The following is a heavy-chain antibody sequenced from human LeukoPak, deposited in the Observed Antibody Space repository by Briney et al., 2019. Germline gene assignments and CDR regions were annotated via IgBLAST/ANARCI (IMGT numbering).Heavy chain of an antibody. CDR3: ARYTPQHSIALDI. J-gene: IGHJ3*02. CDR2: IYPGDSDT. CDR1: GYSFTSYW. V-gene: IGHV5-51*01. Sequence: GESLKISCKGSGYSFTSYWIGWVRQMPGKGLEWMGIIYPGDSDTRYSPSFQGQVTISADKSISTAYLQWSNLKASDTAMYYCARYTPQHSIALDIWGQGTMVTVSS. D-gene: IGHD4-11*01.